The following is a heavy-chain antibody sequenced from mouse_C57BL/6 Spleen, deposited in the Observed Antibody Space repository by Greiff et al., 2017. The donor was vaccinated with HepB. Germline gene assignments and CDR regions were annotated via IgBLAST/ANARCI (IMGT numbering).Heavy chain of an antibody. V-gene: IGHV5-6*01. Sequence: EVQLVESGGDLVKPGGSLKLSCAASGFTFSSYGMSWVRQTPDKRLEWVATISSGGSYTYYPDSVKGRFTISRDNAKNTLYLQMSSLKSEDTAMYYCARRYGYDGDWYFDVWGTGTTVTVSS. CDR2: ISSGGSYT. J-gene: IGHJ1*03. CDR1: GFTFSSYG. CDR3: ARRYGYDGDWYFDV. D-gene: IGHD2-2*01.